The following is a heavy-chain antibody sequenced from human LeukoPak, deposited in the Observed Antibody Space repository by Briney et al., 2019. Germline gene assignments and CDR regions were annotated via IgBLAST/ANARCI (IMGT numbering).Heavy chain of an antibody. CDR3: AREWAVAGEPFDY. CDR2: IIPIFGTA. V-gene: IGHV1-69*13. J-gene: IGHJ4*02. Sequence: SVKVSCTASGGTFSSYAISWVRQAPGQGLEWMGGIIPIFGTANYAQKFQGRVTITADESTSTAYMELSSLRSEDTAVYYCAREWAVAGEPFDYWGQGTLVTVSS. CDR1: GGTFSSYA. D-gene: IGHD6-19*01.